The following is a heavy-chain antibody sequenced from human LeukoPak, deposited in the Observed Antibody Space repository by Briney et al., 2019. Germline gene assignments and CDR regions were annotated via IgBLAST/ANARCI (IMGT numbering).Heavy chain of an antibody. J-gene: IGHJ4*02. CDR1: GGSISNYY. Sequence: SETLSLTCTVSGGSISNYYWNWIRQPPRKGLEWIGSISYSGNTNYNPSLKSRVTVSLPTSKNQFSLKLSSVTAADTAVYFCARGSWSYFGPERWFGFDFWGQGALVTVSS. V-gene: IGHV4-59*01. D-gene: IGHD3-10*01. CDR2: ISYSGNT. CDR3: ARGSWSYFGPERWFGFDF.